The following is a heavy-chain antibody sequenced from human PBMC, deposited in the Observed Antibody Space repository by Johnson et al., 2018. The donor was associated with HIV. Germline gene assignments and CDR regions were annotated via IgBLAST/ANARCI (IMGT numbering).Heavy chain of an antibody. CDR1: GFTVSSNY. V-gene: IGHV3-53*01. J-gene: IGHJ3*02. Sequence: VQLVESGGGLIQPGGSLRLSCAASGFTVSSNYMSWVRQAPGKGLEWVSVIYSGGRTYYADSVKGRFTISRDNSKNTLYLQMNSLRAEDTAVYYCARDGQDRDDAFDIWGQGTMVTVSS. D-gene: IGHD3-22*01. CDR3: ARDGQDRDDAFDI. CDR2: IYSGGRT.